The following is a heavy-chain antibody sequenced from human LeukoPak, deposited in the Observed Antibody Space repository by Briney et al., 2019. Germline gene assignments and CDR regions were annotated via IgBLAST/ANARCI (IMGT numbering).Heavy chain of an antibody. V-gene: IGHV5-51*01. D-gene: IGHD2-21*01. CDR3: ARHRTYYYYYMDV. CDR1: GYTFSSYW. J-gene: IGHJ6*03. Sequence: GESLKISCKGSGYTFSSYWIGWVRQMPGKGLEWMGIIYPGDSDTRYSPSFQGQVTISADKSSSTAYLQWSSLKASDTAMYYCARHRTYYYYYMDVWGKGTTVTVSS. CDR2: IYPGDSDT.